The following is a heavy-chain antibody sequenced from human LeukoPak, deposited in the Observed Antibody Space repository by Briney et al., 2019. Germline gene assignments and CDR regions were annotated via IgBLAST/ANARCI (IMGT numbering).Heavy chain of an antibody. CDR3: ALGEAAQPFDY. Sequence: GGSVRLSCAASGFTFSRYSINWVRQAPGKGLEWVSSISSSSYYIYYADSMKGRFTISRDNAKNSLYLQMNSLRAEDTAVYYCALGEAAQPFDYWGQGTLVTVPS. J-gene: IGHJ4*02. CDR1: GFTFSRYS. D-gene: IGHD2-15*01. CDR2: ISSSSYYI. V-gene: IGHV3-21*01.